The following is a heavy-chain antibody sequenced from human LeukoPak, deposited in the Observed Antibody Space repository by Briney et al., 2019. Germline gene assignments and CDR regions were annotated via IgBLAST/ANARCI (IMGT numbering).Heavy chain of an antibody. CDR2: ISWNSGSI. CDR3: AKTRPLDSSSWSHGDY. CDR1: GFTFDDYA. Sequence: PGGSLRLSCAASGFTFDDYAMHWVRQAPGKGLEWVSGISWNSGSIGYADSVKGRFTISRDNAKNSLYLQMNSLRAEDTAVYYCAKTRPLDSSSWSHGDYWGQGTLVTVSS. J-gene: IGHJ4*02. D-gene: IGHD6-13*01. V-gene: IGHV3-9*01.